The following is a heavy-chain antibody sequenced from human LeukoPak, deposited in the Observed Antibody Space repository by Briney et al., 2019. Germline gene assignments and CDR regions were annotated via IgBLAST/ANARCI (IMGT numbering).Heavy chain of an antibody. Sequence: ASVKVSCKASGYTFTSYGISWVRQAPGQGLEWMGWISAYNGNTNYAQKLQDRVTMTTDTSTSTAYMELRSLRSDDTAVHYCARAGIAAGLYYFDYWGQGTLVTVSS. CDR1: GYTFTSYG. CDR3: ARAGIAAGLYYFDY. D-gene: IGHD6-13*01. J-gene: IGHJ4*02. V-gene: IGHV1-18*01. CDR2: ISAYNGNT.